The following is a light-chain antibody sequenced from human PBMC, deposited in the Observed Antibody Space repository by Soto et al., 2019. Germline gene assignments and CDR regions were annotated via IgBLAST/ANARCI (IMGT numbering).Light chain of an antibody. CDR2: EVT. CDR3: SAKTNSRNDV. Sequence: QSVLTQPASVSGSPEQSITISCTGTSSDVGGFYNSVSWYQQHPGKAPKLIIYEVTNRHSGFSIRFSGSKSGNTASLTISGLQAEDEAACYCSAKTNSRNDVFGTGTKLTVL. CDR1: SSDVGGFYNS. V-gene: IGLV2-14*01. J-gene: IGLJ1*01.